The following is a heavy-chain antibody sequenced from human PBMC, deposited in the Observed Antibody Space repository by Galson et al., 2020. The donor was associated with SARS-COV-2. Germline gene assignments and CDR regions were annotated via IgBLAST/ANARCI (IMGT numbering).Heavy chain of an antibody. D-gene: IGHD2-2*01. CDR3: AREGGTTRFYFDD. V-gene: IGHV3-66*01. Sequence: GESLKISCAGSGFTISGNYMSWVRQAPGKGLEWVSVIYSGGSTYYADSVKGRFTISRDNSKNMLYLQMNSLRAEDTAVYYCAREGGTTRFYFDDWGQGTLVTVSS. CDR2: IYSGGST. CDR1: GFTISGNY. J-gene: IGHJ4*02.